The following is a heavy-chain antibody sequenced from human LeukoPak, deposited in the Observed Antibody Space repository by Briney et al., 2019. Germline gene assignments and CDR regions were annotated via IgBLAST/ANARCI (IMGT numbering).Heavy chain of an antibody. Sequence: GGSLRLSCAASGFTFRNAWMSWVRQAPGKGLEWVGRIKSKTDGGTTDYAAPVKGRFTITRDDSKNTLYLQMNSLKTEDTAVYSCIHSGYDSFDYWGQGALVTVSS. CDR3: IHSGYDSFDY. D-gene: IGHD5-12*01. V-gene: IGHV3-15*01. CDR1: GFTFRNAW. J-gene: IGHJ4*02. CDR2: IKSKTDGGTT.